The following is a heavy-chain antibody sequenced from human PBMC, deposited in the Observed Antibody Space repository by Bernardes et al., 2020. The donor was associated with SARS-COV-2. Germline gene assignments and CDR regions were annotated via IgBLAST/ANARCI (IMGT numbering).Heavy chain of an antibody. CDR2: ISGSGGST. Sequence: GGSLRLSCAASGFTFSSYAMSWVRQAPGKGLEWVSAISGSGGSTYYADSVKGRFTISRDNSKNTLYLQMNSLRAEDTAVYYCAKDLTMVRGVIAAYYFDYWGQGTLVTVSS. V-gene: IGHV3-23*01. CDR3: AKDLTMVRGVIAAYYFDY. J-gene: IGHJ4*02. D-gene: IGHD3-10*01. CDR1: GFTFSSYA.